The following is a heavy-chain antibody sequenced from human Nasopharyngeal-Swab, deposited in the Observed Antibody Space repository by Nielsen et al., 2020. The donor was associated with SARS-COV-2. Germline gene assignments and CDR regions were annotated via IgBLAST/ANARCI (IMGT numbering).Heavy chain of an antibody. J-gene: IGHJ4*02. CDR2: IYYSGST. CDR3: ARDLAPEFTIFGVDTATI. Sequence: PGKGLEWIGSIYYSGSTYYNPSLKSRVTISVDTSKNQFSLKLSSVAAADTAVYYCARDLAPEFTIFGVDTATIWGQGTLVTVSS. D-gene: IGHD3-3*01. V-gene: IGHV4-39*07.